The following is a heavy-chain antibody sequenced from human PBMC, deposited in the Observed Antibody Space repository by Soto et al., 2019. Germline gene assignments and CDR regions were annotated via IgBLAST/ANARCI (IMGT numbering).Heavy chain of an antibody. CDR1: GFTFSDST. Sequence: HPGGSLRLSCAASGFTFSDSTMHWVRQASGRGLEWLGRIRSKANNFETVYADSVKGRLSISRDNAKNTLYLQMNSLRVEDTAVYYCVRGDGDYHDGNGYLGRHWGQGTLVTVSS. J-gene: IGHJ4*02. CDR3: VRGDGDYHDGNGYLGRH. D-gene: IGHD5-18*01. CDR2: IRSKANNFET. V-gene: IGHV3-73*01.